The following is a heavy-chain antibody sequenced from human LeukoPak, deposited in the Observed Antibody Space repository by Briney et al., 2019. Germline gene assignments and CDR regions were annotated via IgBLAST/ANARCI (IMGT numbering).Heavy chain of an antibody. V-gene: IGHV3-64D*06. CDR3: VKDLKAVAGSFDY. CDR1: GFTFSSYA. J-gene: IGHJ4*02. D-gene: IGHD6-19*01. Sequence: PGGSLRLSCAASGFTFSSYAMSWVRQAPGKGLEYVSAISSNGGSTYYADSVKGRFTISRDNSKNTLYLQMSSLRAEDTAVYYCVKDLKAVAGSFDYWGQGTLVTVSS. CDR2: ISSNGGST.